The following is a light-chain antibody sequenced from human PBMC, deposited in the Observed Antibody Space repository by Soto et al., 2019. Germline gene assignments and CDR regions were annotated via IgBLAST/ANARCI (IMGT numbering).Light chain of an antibody. CDR3: QQYNIYPWT. J-gene: IGKJ1*01. CDR1: QSISGY. V-gene: IGKV1-5*01. Sequence: IQMTHSPSTLSASVLDTVTITCRSSQSISGYLAWYQQKPGKAPKLLIYDASSLESGVPSRFSGSASGTEFTLTISSLQPDDFATYYCQQYNIYPWTFGQGTKVDIK. CDR2: DAS.